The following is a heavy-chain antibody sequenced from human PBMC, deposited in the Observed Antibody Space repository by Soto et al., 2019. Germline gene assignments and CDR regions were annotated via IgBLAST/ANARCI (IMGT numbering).Heavy chain of an antibody. J-gene: IGHJ6*02. V-gene: IGHV1-3*01. CDR3: AKDDFWSGYYSLSYYYCGMDV. CDR2: INAGNGNT. D-gene: IGHD3-3*01. CDR1: GYTFTSYA. Sequence: ASVKVSCKASGYTFTSYAMHWVRQAPGQRLEWMGWINAGNGNTKYSQKFQGRVTITRDTSASTAYMELSSLRSEDTAVYYCAKDDFWSGYYSLSYYYCGMDVWGQGTTVTVSS.